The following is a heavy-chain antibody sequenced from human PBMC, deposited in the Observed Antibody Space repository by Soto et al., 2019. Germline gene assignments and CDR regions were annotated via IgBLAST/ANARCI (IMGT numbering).Heavy chain of an antibody. Sequence: SVKVSCKASGGTFSSYAISWVREAPGQGLEWMGGIIPIFGTANYAQKFQGRVTITADESTSTAYMELSSLRSEDTAVYYCATHLTTVTPQGMDVWGQGTTVTVSS. D-gene: IGHD4-4*01. CDR1: GGTFSSYA. CDR3: ATHLTTVTPQGMDV. V-gene: IGHV1-69*13. CDR2: IIPIFGTA. J-gene: IGHJ6*02.